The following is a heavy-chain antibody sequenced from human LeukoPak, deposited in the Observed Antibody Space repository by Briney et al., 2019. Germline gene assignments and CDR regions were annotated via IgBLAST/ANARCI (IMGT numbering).Heavy chain of an antibody. Sequence: GRSLRLSCAASGFTFSSYGMSWVRQAPGKGLEWVSAISGSGGSTYYADSVKGRFTISRDNSKNTLYLQMNSLRAEDTAVYYCARVLYGTTIDYWGQGTLVTVSS. CDR2: ISGSGGST. CDR3: ARVLYGTTIDY. CDR1: GFTFSSYG. J-gene: IGHJ4*02. V-gene: IGHV3-23*01. D-gene: IGHD1/OR15-1a*01.